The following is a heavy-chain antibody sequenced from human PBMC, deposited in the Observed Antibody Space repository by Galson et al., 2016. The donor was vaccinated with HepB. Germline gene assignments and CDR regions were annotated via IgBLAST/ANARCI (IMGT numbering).Heavy chain of an antibody. CDR2: LSGSDGST. CDR1: GFIFSSYA. D-gene: IGHD5-12*01. V-gene: IGHV3-23*01. Sequence: SLRLSCAASGFIFSSYAMSWVRQAPGKGLEWVSGLSGSDGSTYYADSVKGRFTTSRDNSKNTLYLQRNSLRAEDTAVYYCAKDWGVATTTHFDYWGQGILVIVSS. J-gene: IGHJ4*02. CDR3: AKDWGVATTTHFDY.